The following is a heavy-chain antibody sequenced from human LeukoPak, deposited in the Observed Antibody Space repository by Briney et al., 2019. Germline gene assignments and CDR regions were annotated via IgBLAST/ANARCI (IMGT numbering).Heavy chain of an antibody. CDR2: IYYSGST. J-gene: IGHJ4*02. Sequence: PSETLSLTCTVSGGSISSYYWSWIRQPPGKGLEWIGYIYYSGSTNYNPSLKSRVTISVDTSKNQFSLKLSSVTAADTAVYYCASSGYSSSALQNGIDYWGQGTLVTVSS. D-gene: IGHD6-19*01. CDR1: GGSISSYY. CDR3: ASSGYSSSALQNGIDY. V-gene: IGHV4-59*01.